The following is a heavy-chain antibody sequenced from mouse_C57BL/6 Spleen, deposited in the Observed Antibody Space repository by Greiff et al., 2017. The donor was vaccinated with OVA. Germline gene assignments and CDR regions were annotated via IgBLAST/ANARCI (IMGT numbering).Heavy chain of an antibody. Sequence: QVQLQQPGAELVKPGASVKVSCKASGYTFTSYWMHWVKQRPGQGLEWIGSVHPSDSDTNYNQKFKGKATLTVDKSSSTAYMQLSSLTSEDSAVYYCAIRYYGSSEGAFDYWGQGTTLTVSS. CDR1: GYTFTSYW. CDR3: AIRYYGSSEGAFDY. J-gene: IGHJ2*01. D-gene: IGHD1-1*01. CDR2: VHPSDSDT. V-gene: IGHV1-74*01.